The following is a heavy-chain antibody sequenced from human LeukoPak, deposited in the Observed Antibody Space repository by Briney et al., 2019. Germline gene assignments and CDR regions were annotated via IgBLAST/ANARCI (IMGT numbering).Heavy chain of an antibody. D-gene: IGHD5-18*01. CDR2: IVVGSGNT. V-gene: IGHV1-58*01. J-gene: IGHJ6*02. Sequence: SVKVSCKASGFTFTSSAVQWVRQARGQRLEWIGWIVVGSGNTNYAQKFQERVTITRDMPTSTAYMELSSLRSEDTAVYYCAADGPSYGNYYYYYYGMDVWGQGTTVTVSS. CDR3: AADGPSYGNYYYYYYGMDV. CDR1: GFTFTSSA.